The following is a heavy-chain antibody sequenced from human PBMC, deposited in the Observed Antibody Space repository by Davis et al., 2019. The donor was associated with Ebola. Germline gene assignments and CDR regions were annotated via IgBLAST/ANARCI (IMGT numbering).Heavy chain of an antibody. CDR1: GFTFSSYW. CDR2: IKQEGSEK. J-gene: IGHJ5*02. CDR3: ARTIVGATTS. V-gene: IGHV3-7*01. D-gene: IGHD1-26*01. Sequence: GESLKISCAASGFTFSSYWMSWVRQAPGKGLEWVANIKQEGSEKYYVDSVKGRFTISRDNAKNSLYLQMNSLRAEDTAVYYCARTIVGATTSWGQGTLVTVSS.